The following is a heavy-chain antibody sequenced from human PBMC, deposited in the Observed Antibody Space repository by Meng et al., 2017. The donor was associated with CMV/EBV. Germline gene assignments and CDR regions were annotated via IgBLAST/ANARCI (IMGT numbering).Heavy chain of an antibody. V-gene: IGHV4-61*01. Sequence: GSLRLSCTVSGGSVSSGSYYWSWIRQPPGEGLEWIGYIYYSGSTNYNPSLKSRVTISVDTSKNQFSLKLSSVTAADTAVYYCARAHPYYDYVWGSYRSRGAFDIWGQGTMVTVSS. J-gene: IGHJ3*02. CDR2: IYYSGST. CDR3: ARAHPYYDYVWGSYRSRGAFDI. D-gene: IGHD3-16*02. CDR1: GGSVSSGSYY.